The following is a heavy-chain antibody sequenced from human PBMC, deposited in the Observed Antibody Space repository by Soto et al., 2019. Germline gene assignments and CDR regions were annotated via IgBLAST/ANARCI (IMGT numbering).Heavy chain of an antibody. Sequence: GGSLRLSCAASGFTVSSNYMSWVRQAPGKGLEWVSVIYSGGSTYYADSVKGRFTISRDNSKNTLYLQMNSLRAEDTAVYYCARDRRVAATRVGAFDIWGQGTMVTVSS. D-gene: IGHD2-15*01. CDR1: GFTVSSNY. CDR3: ARDRRVAATRVGAFDI. V-gene: IGHV3-66*01. J-gene: IGHJ3*02. CDR2: IYSGGST.